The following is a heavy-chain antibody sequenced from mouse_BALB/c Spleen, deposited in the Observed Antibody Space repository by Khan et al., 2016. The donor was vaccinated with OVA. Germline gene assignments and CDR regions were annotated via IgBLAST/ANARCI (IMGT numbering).Heavy chain of an antibody. CDR1: GYSITSDYA. D-gene: IGHD2-1*01. Sequence: EVQLQESGPGLVKPSQSLSLTCTVTGYSITSDYAWNWIRQFPGNKLEWMGYISYSGSTSYNPSLKSRISITRDTSKNPFFLQLNSVNTEDTATCYCARSRGYGNYIWFAYWGQGTLVTVSA. CDR2: ISYSGST. CDR3: ARSRGYGNYIWFAY. V-gene: IGHV3-2*02. J-gene: IGHJ3*01.